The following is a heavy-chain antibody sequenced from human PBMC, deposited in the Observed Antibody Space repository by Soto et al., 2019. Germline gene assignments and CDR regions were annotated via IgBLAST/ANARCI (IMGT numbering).Heavy chain of an antibody. CDR2: VSPNSGGA. J-gene: IGHJ4*01. CDR3: ARANSGDDDEFDY. CDR1: GYTFTGYY. D-gene: IGHD5-12*01. V-gene: IGHV1-2*02. Sequence: ASVKVSCKASGYTFTGYYRHWVRQAPGQGLEWMGWVSPNSGGADYAQKFQGRVTMTRDTSVSSAYMELSSLTSDDTAVYYCARANSGDDDEFDYWGHGTPVTPSS.